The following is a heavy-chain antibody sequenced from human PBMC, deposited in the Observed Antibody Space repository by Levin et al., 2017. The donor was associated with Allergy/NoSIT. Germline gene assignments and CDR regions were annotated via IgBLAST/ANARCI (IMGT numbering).Heavy chain of an antibody. J-gene: IGHJ4*02. CDR3: ARGGNYVAY. V-gene: IGHV4-34*01. CDR1: GGSFSGYY. CDR2: INHSGST. Sequence: SQTLSLTCAVYGGSFSGYYWSWIRQPPGKGLEWIGEINHSGSTNHNPSLKSRVTISVDTSKNQFSLKLSSVTAADTAVYYCARGGNYVAYWGQGTLVTVSS.